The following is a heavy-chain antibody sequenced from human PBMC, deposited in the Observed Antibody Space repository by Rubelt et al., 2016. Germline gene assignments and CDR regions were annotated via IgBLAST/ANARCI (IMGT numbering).Heavy chain of an antibody. Sequence: QVQLVQSGAEVKKPGASVKVSCKASGYTFTSYGISWVRQAPGQGLEWMGWISAYNGNPNYAQKIKGRVTRTTDTSTSTAYMGLRSLRSDDTAVYYCARGSWFRGAFDIWGQGTMVTVSS. CDR1: GYTFTSYG. CDR2: ISAYNGNP. D-gene: IGHD6-13*01. J-gene: IGHJ3*02. CDR3: ARGSWFRGAFDI. V-gene: IGHV1-18*01.